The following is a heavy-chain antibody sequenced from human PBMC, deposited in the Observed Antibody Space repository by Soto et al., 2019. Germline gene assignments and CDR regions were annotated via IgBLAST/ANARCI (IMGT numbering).Heavy chain of an antibody. D-gene: IGHD4-17*01. J-gene: IGHJ6*02. CDR3: TRNGDYVWGMDV. CDR2: IRTKANSYAT. CDR1: EFTFSDSG. V-gene: IGHV3-73*02. Sequence: EVQLVESGGGLVQPGGSLKLSCAASEFTFSDSGMHWVRQASGKGRGWVGRIRTKANSYATDYAASVKGRFTISRDDSKNTTYLQMNSLKTEDTAVYYCTRNGDYVWGMDVWGQGTTVTVSS.